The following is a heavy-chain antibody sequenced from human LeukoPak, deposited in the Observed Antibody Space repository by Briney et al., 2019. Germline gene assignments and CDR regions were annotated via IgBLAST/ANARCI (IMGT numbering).Heavy chain of an antibody. J-gene: IGHJ6*03. D-gene: IGHD3-10*01. Sequence: SETLSLTCTVSGGSISSYYWSWIRQPAGKGLEWIGRIYTSGSTDYNPSLKSRVTMSVDTSKNQFSLKLSSVTAADTAVYYCAREDSGSYYNFYYFYMDVWGKGTTVTISS. CDR3: AREDSGSYYNFYYFYMDV. CDR1: GGSISSYY. CDR2: IYTSGST. V-gene: IGHV4-4*07.